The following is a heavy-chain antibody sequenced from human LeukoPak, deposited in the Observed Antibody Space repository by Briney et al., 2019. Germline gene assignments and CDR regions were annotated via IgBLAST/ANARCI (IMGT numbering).Heavy chain of an antibody. V-gene: IGHV3-48*01. CDR3: ARGLAIRRGAFDL. D-gene: IGHD3-10*01. J-gene: IGHJ3*01. CDR2: IGTGSSPI. CDR1: GFTFSSYA. Sequence: PGGSLRLSCAASGFTFSSYAMSWVRQAPGKGLEWVSYIGTGSSPIYYADSVKGRFTISRDNAKKSLYLQMNSLRAEDTAVYYCARGLAIRRGAFDLWGQGTMVTVSS.